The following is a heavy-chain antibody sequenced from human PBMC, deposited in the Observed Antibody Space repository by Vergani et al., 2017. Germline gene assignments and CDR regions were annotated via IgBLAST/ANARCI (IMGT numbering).Heavy chain of an antibody. CDR3: ARAPYSSSWYRSDFDI. J-gene: IGHJ3*02. Sequence: EVQLVESGGGLIQPGGSLRLSCAASGFTVSSNYINWVRQAPGKGLEWVSVIYSGGSTYYADSVKGRFTISRDNSKNTLYLQMNSLRAEDTAVYYCARAPYSSSWYRSDFDIWGQGTMVTVSS. CDR2: IYSGGST. CDR1: GFTVSSNY. V-gene: IGHV3-53*01. D-gene: IGHD6-13*01.